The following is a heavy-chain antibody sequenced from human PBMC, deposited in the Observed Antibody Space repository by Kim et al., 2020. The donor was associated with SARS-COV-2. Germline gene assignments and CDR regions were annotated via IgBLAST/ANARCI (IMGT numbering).Heavy chain of an antibody. Sequence: GGSLRLSCAASGFTFSGSALHWVRQASGKRLEWVGRIRSKANGYATAYAASLKGRFTISRDVSKNTAYLQMNSLKTEDTDVYYCTSVPGTTLDFWDAFDIWGQGTMVTDSS. CDR3: TSVPGTTLDFWDAFDI. D-gene: IGHD1-1*01. V-gene: IGHV3-73*01. CDR1: GFTFSGSA. CDR2: IRSKANGYAT. J-gene: IGHJ3*02.